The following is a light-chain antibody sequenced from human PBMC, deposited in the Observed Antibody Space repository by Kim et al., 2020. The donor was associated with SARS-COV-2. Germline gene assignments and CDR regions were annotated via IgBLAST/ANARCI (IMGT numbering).Light chain of an antibody. J-gene: IGLJ3*02. CDR3: QSYDSINRV. V-gene: IGLV6-57*01. Sequence: GKTVTISCTRSSGSIASNYVQWYQQRPGSSPTTVIYEDNQRPSGVPDRFSGSIDSSSNSASLTISGLRTEDEADYYCQSYDSINRVFGGGTKLTVL. CDR2: EDN. CDR1: SGSIASNY.